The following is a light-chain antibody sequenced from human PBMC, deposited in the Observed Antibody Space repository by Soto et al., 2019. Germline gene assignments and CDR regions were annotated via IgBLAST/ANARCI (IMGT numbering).Light chain of an antibody. J-gene: IGKJ1*01. CDR2: GAS. CDR3: QQYNNWPRT. V-gene: IGKV3-15*01. CDR1: QSVSSN. Sequence: EIVMTQSPATLSVSPGERATLSCRASQSVSSNLAWYQQKPGQAPRLLIYGASTRATGIPAGFSGSGSGTEFTLTISSLQSEDFEVYYCQQYNNWPRTFGQGTKVEIK.